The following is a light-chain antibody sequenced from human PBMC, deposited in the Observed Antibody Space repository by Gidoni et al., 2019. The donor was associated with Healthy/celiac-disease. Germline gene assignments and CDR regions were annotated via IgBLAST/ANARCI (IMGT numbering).Light chain of an antibody. V-gene: IGLV2-14*01. CDR1: SSDVGGYNY. J-gene: IGLJ2*01. CDR2: EVS. CDR3: SSYTRSSTVV. Sequence: QSVLTQPASVAGSPGPSITISCPGTSSDVGGYNYVSWYQQHPGKAPKLMIYEVSNRPSGVSNRFSGSKSGNTASLTISGLQAEDEADYYCSSYTRSSTVVFGGGTKLTVL.